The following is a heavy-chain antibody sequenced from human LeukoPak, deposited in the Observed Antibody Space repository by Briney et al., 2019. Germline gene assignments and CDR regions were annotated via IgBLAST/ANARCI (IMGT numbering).Heavy chain of an antibody. D-gene: IGHD3-16*02. Sequence: PSQTLSLTCTVSGGSISSGSYYWSWIRQPAGKGLEWIGRIYTSGSTNYNPSLKSRVTISIDTSKNQFSLKLSSVTAADTAVYYCASSRYVWGSYRYYMDVWGKGTTVTVSS. CDR3: ASSRYVWGSYRYYMDV. J-gene: IGHJ6*03. CDR2: IYTSGST. CDR1: GGSISSGSYY. V-gene: IGHV4-61*02.